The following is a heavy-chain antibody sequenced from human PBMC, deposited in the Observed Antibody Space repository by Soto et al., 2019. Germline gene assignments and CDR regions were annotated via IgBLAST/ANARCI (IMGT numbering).Heavy chain of an antibody. CDR1: GFTFSSYG. CDR3: ASLGFWSGYYTGFDY. Sequence: LRLSCAASGFTFSSYGMHWVRQAPGKGLEWVAVIWYDGSNKYYADSVKGRFTISRDNSKNTLYLQMNSLRAEDTAVYYCASLGFWSGYYTGFDYWGQGTLVTVSS. CDR2: IWYDGSNK. V-gene: IGHV3-33*01. D-gene: IGHD3-3*01. J-gene: IGHJ4*02.